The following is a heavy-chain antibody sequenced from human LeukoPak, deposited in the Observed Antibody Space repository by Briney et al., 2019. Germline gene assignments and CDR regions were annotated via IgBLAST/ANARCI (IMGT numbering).Heavy chain of an antibody. J-gene: IGHJ3*01. CDR1: GFTVSNNY. CDR3: AKANPLIVGARAGGPIDF. Sequence: GGSLRLSCAASGFTVSNNYRSWVLQAPGKGLEGVAVVYGGGSTYYAASVQGRLTISRDNSKNTLYLQMHSLRTEDTAVYYCAKANPLIVGARAGGPIDFWRQGTMVSVSS. V-gene: IGHV3-53*05. D-gene: IGHD1-26*01. CDR2: VYGGGST.